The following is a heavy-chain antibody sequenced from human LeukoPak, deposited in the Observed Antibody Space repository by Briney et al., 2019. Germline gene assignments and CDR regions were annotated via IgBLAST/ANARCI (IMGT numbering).Heavy chain of an antibody. Sequence: ASETLSLTCTVSGGSISSYYWSWIRQHPGKGLEWIGYIYYSGSTYYNPSLKSRVTISVDTSKNQFSLKLSSVTAADTAVYYCARDRVDSSGYYIYYYGMDVWGQGTRSPSP. D-gene: IGHD3-22*01. CDR1: GGSISSYY. V-gene: IGHV4-59*06. CDR2: IYYSGST. J-gene: IGHJ6*02. CDR3: ARDRVDSSGYYIYYYGMDV.